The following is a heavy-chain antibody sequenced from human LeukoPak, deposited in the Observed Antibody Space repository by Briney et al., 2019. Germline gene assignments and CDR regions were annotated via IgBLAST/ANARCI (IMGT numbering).Heavy chain of an antibody. CDR3: ARDRGYSYGHTLYYYYGMDV. V-gene: IGHV3-21*01. J-gene: IGHJ6*02. Sequence: GGSLRLSCAASGFTFSSYSMNWVRQAPGKGLEWVSSISSSSSYIYYADSVKGRFTISRDNAKNSLYLQMNSLRAEDTAVYYCARDRGYSYGHTLYYYYGMDVWGQGTTVTVSS. CDR2: ISSSSSYI. D-gene: IGHD5-18*01. CDR1: GFTFSSYS.